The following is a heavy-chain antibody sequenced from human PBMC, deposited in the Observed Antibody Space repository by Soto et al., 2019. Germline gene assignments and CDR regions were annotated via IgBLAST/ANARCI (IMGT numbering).Heavy chain of an antibody. V-gene: IGHV3-23*01. CDR1: GLSFSSYA. CDR3: AKDRERDAWYEDY. J-gene: IGHJ4*02. CDR2: ISGSDGST. D-gene: IGHD6-13*01. Sequence: GGSLRLSCVASGLSFSSYAMSWVRQPPGKGLEWVSVISGSDGSTYYADSVKGRFTISRDNSKNTLYLQMNSLRAEDTAVYYCAKDRERDAWYEDYWGQGTLVTAPQ.